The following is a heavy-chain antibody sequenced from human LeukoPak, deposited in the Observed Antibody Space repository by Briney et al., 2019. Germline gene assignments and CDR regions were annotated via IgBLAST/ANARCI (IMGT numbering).Heavy chain of an antibody. CDR1: GYTFTGYY. Sequence: ASVTVSCKASGYTFTGYYMHWVRQAPGQGLEWMGWINPNSGGTNYAQEFQGRVTMTRDTSISTAYMELSRLRSDDTAVYYCASIGGGSSDYWGQGTLVTVSS. CDR3: ASIGGGSSDY. J-gene: IGHJ4*02. D-gene: IGHD2-15*01. CDR2: INPNSGGT. V-gene: IGHV1-2*02.